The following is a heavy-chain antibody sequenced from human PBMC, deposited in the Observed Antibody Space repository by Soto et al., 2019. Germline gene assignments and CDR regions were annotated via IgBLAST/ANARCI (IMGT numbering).Heavy chain of an antibody. D-gene: IGHD3-10*01. J-gene: IGHJ6*02. V-gene: IGHV4-38-2*02. CDR2: INHSGST. Sequence: NPSETLSLTCAVSGYSISSGYYWGWIRQPPGKGLEWIGRINHSGSTNYNPSLKSRVTISVDTSKNQFSLKLSSVTAADTAVYYCARDGRGGYYYGSGSYYNPPYYYYGMDVLGQGTTVTVSS. CDR1: GYSISSGYY. CDR3: ARDGRGGYYYGSGSYYNPPYYYYGMDV.